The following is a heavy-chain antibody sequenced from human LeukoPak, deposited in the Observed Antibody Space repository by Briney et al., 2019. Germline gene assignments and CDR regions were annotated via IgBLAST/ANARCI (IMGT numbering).Heavy chain of an antibody. D-gene: IGHD3-10*01. V-gene: IGHV3-53*01. J-gene: IGHJ4*02. CDR3: ASCFFRGGSLDY. Sequence: GGSLRLSCAASGFTVSSNYMSWVRQAPGKGLEWVSVIYSGGSTYYAASVKGRFTISRDNSKNTLYLQMNSLRAEDTAVYYCASCFFRGGSLDYWGQGTLVTVSS. CDR1: GFTVSSNY. CDR2: IYSGGST.